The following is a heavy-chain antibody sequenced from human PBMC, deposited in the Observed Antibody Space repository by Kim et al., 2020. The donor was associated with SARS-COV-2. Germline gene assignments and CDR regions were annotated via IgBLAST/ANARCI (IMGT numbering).Heavy chain of an antibody. D-gene: IGHD3-10*01. Sequence: SETLSLTCTVSGGSISSSSYYWGWIRQPPGKGLEWIGSIYYSGSTYYNPSLKSRVTISVDTSKNQFSLKLSSVTAADTAVYYCARPGVRGIDYWGQGTLVTVSS. J-gene: IGHJ4*02. CDR1: GGSISSSSYY. V-gene: IGHV4-39*01. CDR2: IYYSGST. CDR3: ARPGVRGIDY.